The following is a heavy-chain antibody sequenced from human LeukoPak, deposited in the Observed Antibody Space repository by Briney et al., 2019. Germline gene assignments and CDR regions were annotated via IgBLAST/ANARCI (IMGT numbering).Heavy chain of an antibody. J-gene: IGHJ4*02. D-gene: IGHD3-22*01. V-gene: IGHV3-21*01. Sequence: GGSLRLSCAASGVTFSGYGMNWVRQAPGKGLEWGSSISISGSYIYYADSVKGRCTVSRDNAKNSLYLRMNSLRAEDTALYYCAKDHRPGSSSGYVDYWGQGTLVTVSS. CDR2: ISISGSYI. CDR3: AKDHRPGSSSGYVDY. CDR1: GVTFSGYG.